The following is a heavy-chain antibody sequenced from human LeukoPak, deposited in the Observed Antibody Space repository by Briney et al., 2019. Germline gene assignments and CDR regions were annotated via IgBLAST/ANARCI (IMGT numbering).Heavy chain of an antibody. CDR1: GYTFTGYY. J-gene: IGHJ4*02. CDR3: ARVLRYSGSYPWDY. D-gene: IGHD1-26*01. Sequence: ASVKVSCKASGYTFTGYYMHWVRQAPGQGLEWMGRINPNSGGTNYAQKFQGRVTMTRDTSISTAYMELNRLRSDDTAVYYCARVLRYSGSYPWDYWGQGTLVSVSS. V-gene: IGHV1-2*06. CDR2: INPNSGGT.